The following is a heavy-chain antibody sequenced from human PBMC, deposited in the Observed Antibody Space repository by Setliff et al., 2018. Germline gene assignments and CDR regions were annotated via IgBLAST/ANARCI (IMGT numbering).Heavy chain of an antibody. CDR1: GFTFSTYA. Sequence: LRLSCAASGFTFSTYAMGWVRQAPGRGLEWVSIISAVNSGTYYADSVRGRFTISRDNSKNTVYLQMNSLRVEDTAIYFWAKDRVPDNKWDFDYWGQGILVTVSS. V-gene: IGHV3-23*01. J-gene: IGHJ4*02. CDR3: AKDRVPDNKWDFDY. D-gene: IGHD2-8*01. CDR2: ISAVNSGT.